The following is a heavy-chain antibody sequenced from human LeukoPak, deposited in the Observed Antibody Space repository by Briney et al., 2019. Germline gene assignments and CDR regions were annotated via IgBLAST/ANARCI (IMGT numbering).Heavy chain of an antibody. CDR1: GGTFSSYA. CDR2: IIPIFGTA. J-gene: IGHJ6*04. Sequence: ASVKVSCKASGGTFSSYAISWVRQAPGQGLEWMGGIIPIFGTANYAQKFQGRVAITADESTSTAYMELSSLRSEDTAVYYCVVGPAPMGVRGKGTTVTVSS. CDR3: VVGPAPMGV. D-gene: IGHD1-26*01. V-gene: IGHV1-69*13.